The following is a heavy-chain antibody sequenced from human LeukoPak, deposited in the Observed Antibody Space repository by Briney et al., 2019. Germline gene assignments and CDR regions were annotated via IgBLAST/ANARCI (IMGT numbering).Heavy chain of an antibody. J-gene: IGHJ3*02. V-gene: IGHV3-21*01. Sequence: GGSLRLSCAASGFTFSSYSMNWVRQAPGKGLEWVSSISSSSSYIYYVDSVKGRFTISRDNAKNSLFLQMNSLRAEDTAMYYCARDLVVVDITGALDIWGQGTMVTVSS. CDR3: ARDLVVVDITGALDI. D-gene: IGHD2-15*01. CDR1: GFTFSSYS. CDR2: ISSSSSYI.